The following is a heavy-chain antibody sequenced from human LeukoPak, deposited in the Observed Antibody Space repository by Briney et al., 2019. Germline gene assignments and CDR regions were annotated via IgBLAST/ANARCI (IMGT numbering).Heavy chain of an antibody. CDR3: TRATGGLSDY. V-gene: IGHV1-18*04. J-gene: IGHJ4*02. CDR2: ISPYNGDT. Sequence: ASVKVSCKTSGYIFTNYDTNWVRQAPGQGLEWMGWISPYNGDTKYAQKFQDRVTMSTDTSTGTTYMELRSLRSDDTAVYYCTRATGGLSDYWGQGTLVTVSS. D-gene: IGHD1-1*01. CDR1: GYIFTNYD.